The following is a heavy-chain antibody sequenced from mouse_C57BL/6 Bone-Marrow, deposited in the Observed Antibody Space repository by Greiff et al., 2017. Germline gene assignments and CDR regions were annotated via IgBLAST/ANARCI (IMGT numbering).Heavy chain of an antibody. CDR1: GFTFTDYY. CDR2: IRNKANGYTT. V-gene: IGHV7-3*01. Sequence: EVQLVESGGGLVQPGGSLSLSCAASGFTFTDYYMSWVRQPPGKALEWLGFIRNKANGYTTEYSASVKGRFTISSDNSQSILYLQMNALRAEDSATYYCARSVANWPYFDYWGQGTTLTVSS. J-gene: IGHJ2*01. D-gene: IGHD1-1*02. CDR3: ARSVANWPYFDY.